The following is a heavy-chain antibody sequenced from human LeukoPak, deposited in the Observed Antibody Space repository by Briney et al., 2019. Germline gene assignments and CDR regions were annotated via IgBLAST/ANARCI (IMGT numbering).Heavy chain of an antibody. J-gene: IGHJ1*01. CDR1: GGTFSSYA. CDR2: IIPIFGTA. Sequence: GASVKVSCKASGGTFSSYAISWVRQAPGQGLEWMGGIIPIFGTANYAQKFQGRVTITADESTSTAYMELSSLRSEDTAVYYCASVSSSSGYYRAEYFQHWGQGTLVTVSS. V-gene: IGHV1-69*01. D-gene: IGHD3-22*01. CDR3: ASVSSSSGYYRAEYFQH.